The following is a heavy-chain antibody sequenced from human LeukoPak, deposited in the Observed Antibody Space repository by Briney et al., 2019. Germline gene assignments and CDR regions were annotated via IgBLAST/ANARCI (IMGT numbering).Heavy chain of an antibody. CDR2: IFPDDSDT. Sequence: KISCKGSGYSFNTYWIAWVRQMPGKGLEWMGLIFPDDSDTRYSPSFKGQVTMSADKSISPVYLQWSSLETSDTAIYYCARADSKSLSATWDKWLDPWGPGTLLIVSS. CDR3: ARADSKSLSATWDKWLDP. J-gene: IGHJ5*01. CDR1: GYSFNTYW. D-gene: IGHD1-1*01. V-gene: IGHV5-51*01.